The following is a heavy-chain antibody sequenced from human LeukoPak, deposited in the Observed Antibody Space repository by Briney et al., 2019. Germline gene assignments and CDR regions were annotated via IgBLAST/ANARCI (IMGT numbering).Heavy chain of an antibody. D-gene: IGHD6-19*01. Sequence: SETLSLTCTVSGGSISSYYWSWIRQPPGKGLEWIGYIYYSGSTNYNPSLKSRVTISVDTSKNQFSLKLSSVTAADTAVYYCARDSSGSFDYWGQGTLVTVSS. CDR1: GGSISSYY. CDR2: IYYSGST. J-gene: IGHJ4*02. CDR3: ARDSSGSFDY. V-gene: IGHV4-59*01.